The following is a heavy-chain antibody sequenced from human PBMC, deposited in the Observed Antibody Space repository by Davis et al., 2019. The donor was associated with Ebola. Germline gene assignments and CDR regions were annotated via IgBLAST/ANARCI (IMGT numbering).Heavy chain of an antibody. Sequence: AASVKVSCKASGGTFSSYAISWVRQAPGQGLEWMGGIIPIFGTANYAQKFQGRVTITADESTSTAHMELSSLRSEDTAVYYCAREKTGLRLGELSLPFDYWGQGTLVTVSS. CDR3: AREKTGLRLGELSLPFDY. V-gene: IGHV1-69*13. D-gene: IGHD3-16*02. CDR2: IIPIFGTA. CDR1: GGTFSSYA. J-gene: IGHJ4*02.